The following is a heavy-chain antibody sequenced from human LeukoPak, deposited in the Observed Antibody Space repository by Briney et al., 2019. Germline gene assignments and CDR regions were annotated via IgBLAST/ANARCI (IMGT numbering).Heavy chain of an antibody. D-gene: IGHD3-10*01. Sequence: ASVKVSCKASGYTFTGYYMHWVRQAPGQGLEWMGGIIPIFGAANYAQKFQGRVTITADESTSTAYMELSSLRSEDTAVYYCARYGSGTLGYFDLWGRGTLVTVSS. V-gene: IGHV1-69*13. CDR2: IIPIFGAA. CDR3: ARYGSGTLGYFDL. CDR1: GYTFTGYY. J-gene: IGHJ2*01.